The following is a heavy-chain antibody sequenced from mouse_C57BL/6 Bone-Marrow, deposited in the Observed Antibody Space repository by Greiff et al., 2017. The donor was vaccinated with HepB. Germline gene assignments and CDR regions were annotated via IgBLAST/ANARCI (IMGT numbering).Heavy chain of an antibody. CDR3: ARNKVYDGTLAY. Sequence: QVQLKQSGPGLVQPSQSLSITCTVSGFSLTSYGVHWVRQSPGKGLEWLGVIWSGGSTDYNAAFISRLSISKDNSKSQVFFKMNSLQADDTAIYYCARNKVYDGTLAYWGQGTLVTVSA. D-gene: IGHD2-3*01. CDR2: IWSGGST. J-gene: IGHJ3*01. CDR1: GFSLTSYG. V-gene: IGHV2-2*01.